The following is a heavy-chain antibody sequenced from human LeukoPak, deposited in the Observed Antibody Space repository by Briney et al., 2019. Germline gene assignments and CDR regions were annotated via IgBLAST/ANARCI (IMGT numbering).Heavy chain of an antibody. J-gene: IGHJ5*02. CDR2: ISSSSKI. D-gene: IGHD6-6*01. CDR3: ARSANPGVHDFDP. V-gene: IGHV3-48*02. Sequence: QPGGSLRLSCAASGFTFSSYAMAWVRQTPGKGLEWLSYISSSSKINYADSVKGRFTISRDNAKNSLYLQMNSLRDEDTAVYYCARSANPGVHDFDPWGQGTLVTVSS. CDR1: GFTFSSYA.